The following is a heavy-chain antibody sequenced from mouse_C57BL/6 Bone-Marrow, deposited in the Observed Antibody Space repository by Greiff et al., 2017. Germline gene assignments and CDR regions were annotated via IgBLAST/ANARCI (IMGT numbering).Heavy chain of an antibody. V-gene: IGHV7-3*01. Sequence: VQLKESGGGLVQPGGSLSLSCAASGFTFTDYYMSWVRQPPGKALEWLGFIRNKANGYTTEYSASVKGRFTISSDNSQSILYLQMNALRAEDSATYYCARSHAMDYWGQGTSVTVSS. CDR2: IRNKANGYTT. CDR1: GFTFTDYY. J-gene: IGHJ4*01. CDR3: ARSHAMDY.